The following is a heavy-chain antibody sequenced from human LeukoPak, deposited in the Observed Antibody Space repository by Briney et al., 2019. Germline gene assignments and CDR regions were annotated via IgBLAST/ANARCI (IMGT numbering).Heavy chain of an antibody. J-gene: IGHJ4*02. CDR3: AKDAYSSGWYEFDS. D-gene: IGHD6-19*01. CDR2: ISGSGDST. Sequence: GGSLRLSCAASGFTFSSYAVSWVRQAPGKGLEGVSAISGSGDSTYHADSRKGRFTISRDNSENTLYLQMNSLRADDTAVYYCAKDAYSSGWYEFDSWGQGTLVTVSS. CDR1: GFTFSSYA. V-gene: IGHV3-23*01.